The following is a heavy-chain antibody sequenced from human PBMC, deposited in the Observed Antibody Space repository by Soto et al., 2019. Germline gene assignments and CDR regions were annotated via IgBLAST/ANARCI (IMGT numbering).Heavy chain of an antibody. J-gene: IGHJ4*02. CDR3: ARLAYYGSGSYLWFDY. CDR2: IYPGDSDT. D-gene: IGHD3-10*01. V-gene: IGHV5-51*01. CDR1: GYSFTSYW. Sequence: GESLKISCKGSGYSFTSYWIGWVRQMPGKGLEWMGIIYPGDSDTRYSPSFQGQVTISADKSISTAYLQWSSLKASDTAMYYCARLAYYGSGSYLWFDYWGQGTLVTVSS.